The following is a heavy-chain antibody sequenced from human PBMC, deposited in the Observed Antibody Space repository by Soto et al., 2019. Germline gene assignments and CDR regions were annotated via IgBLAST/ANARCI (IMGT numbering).Heavy chain of an antibody. D-gene: IGHD1-26*01. CDR2: MAYDGNRE. CDR1: GFTFSMYV. Sequence: QVQLVESGGGVVQPGRSLRLSCAASGFTFSMYVMHWVRQAPGKALEWVAVMAYDGNREYYGDSVKGRFFVSRDNSKNTLYLQMNSRRPEDTAVYYCARVGGSFYGSWDSWGQGALVTVSS. J-gene: IGHJ4*02. V-gene: IGHV3-30-3*01. CDR3: ARVGGSFYGSWDS.